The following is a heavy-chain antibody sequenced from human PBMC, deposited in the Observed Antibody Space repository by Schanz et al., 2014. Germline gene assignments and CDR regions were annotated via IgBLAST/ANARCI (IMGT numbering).Heavy chain of an antibody. Sequence: QVQLVESGGGLVKPGGSLRLSCAASGLTFSDYYMSWIRQAPGKGLEWVANIGYDGSEKYYVDSVEGRFTISRDNSKNTLYLQMNSLRAEDTAVYYCIRWDIMVVPVAHFWGQGILVTVSS. CDR1: GLTFSDYY. V-gene: IGHV3-30*02. CDR3: IRWDIMVVPVAHF. CDR2: IGYDGSEK. J-gene: IGHJ4*02. D-gene: IGHD2-2*01.